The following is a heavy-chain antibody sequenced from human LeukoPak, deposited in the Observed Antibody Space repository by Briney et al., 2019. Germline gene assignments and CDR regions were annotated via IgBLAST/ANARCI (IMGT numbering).Heavy chain of an antibody. CDR3: ARSVHIVVVTAIGY. D-gene: IGHD2-21*02. V-gene: IGHV1-2*02. CDR1: GYTFTGYY. CDR2: INPNSGGT. Sequence: GALVKVSCKASGYTFTGYYMHWVRQAPGQGLEWMGWINPNSGGTNYAQKFQGRVTMTRDTSISTAYMELSRLRSDDTAVYYCARSVHIVVVTAIGYWGQGTLVTVSS. J-gene: IGHJ4*02.